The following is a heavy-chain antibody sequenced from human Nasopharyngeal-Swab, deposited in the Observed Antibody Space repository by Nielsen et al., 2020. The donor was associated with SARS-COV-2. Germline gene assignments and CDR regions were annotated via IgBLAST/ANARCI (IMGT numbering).Heavy chain of an antibody. CDR2: INTKTGNP. D-gene: IGHD2-15*01. Sequence: ASVKVSCKASGYSFTNYGVNWVRQAPGQGLEWMGWINTKTGNPTYAQGFTGRFVFSLGTSVTTAYLQISSLEAEDTAVYYCARDGTHCSGGTCFDNWGQGTLVTVSS. CDR3: ARDGTHCSGGTCFDN. V-gene: IGHV7-4-1*02. CDR1: GYSFTNYG. J-gene: IGHJ5*02.